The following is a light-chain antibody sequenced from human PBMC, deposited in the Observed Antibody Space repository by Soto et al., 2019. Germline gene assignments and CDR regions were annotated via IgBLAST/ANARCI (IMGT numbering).Light chain of an antibody. CDR1: QSISTN. CDR2: GAS. Sequence: EIVLTQSPDTLSLSPGERSAVSCRASQSISTNLAWYQQKPGQAPRLLIFGASTRATGIPARFSGSGSGTEFTLTISSLQSEDFAVYYCHQYNNWPPWTFGQGTKVDIK. CDR3: HQYNNWPPWT. J-gene: IGKJ1*01. V-gene: IGKV3-15*01.